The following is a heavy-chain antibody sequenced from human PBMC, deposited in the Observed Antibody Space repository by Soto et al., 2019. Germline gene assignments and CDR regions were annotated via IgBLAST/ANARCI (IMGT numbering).Heavy chain of an antibody. V-gene: IGHV3-30-3*01. CDR2: ISYDGSNK. Sequence: GGSLRLSCAASGFAFSSYAMHWVRQAPGKGLEWVAVISYDGSNKYYADSVKGRFTISRDNSKNTLYLQMNSLRAEDTAVYYCAKLAVADRFDYWGQGTLVTVSS. J-gene: IGHJ4*02. CDR3: AKLAVADRFDY. D-gene: IGHD6-19*01. CDR1: GFAFSSYA.